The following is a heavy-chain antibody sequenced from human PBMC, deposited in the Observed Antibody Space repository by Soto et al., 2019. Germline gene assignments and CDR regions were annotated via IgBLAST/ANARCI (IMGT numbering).Heavy chain of an antibody. CDR3: ARDYYDFWSCYFSTPGYYYYGMDV. Sequence: ASVKVSCKASGYTFTSYYMHWVRQAPGQGLEWMGIINPSGGSTSYAQKFQGRVTMTRDTSTSTVYMELSSLRSEDTAVYYCARDYYDFWSCYFSTPGYYYYGMDVWGQGTTVTVSS. V-gene: IGHV1-46*01. CDR1: GYTFTSYY. J-gene: IGHJ6*02. D-gene: IGHD3-3*01. CDR2: INPSGGST.